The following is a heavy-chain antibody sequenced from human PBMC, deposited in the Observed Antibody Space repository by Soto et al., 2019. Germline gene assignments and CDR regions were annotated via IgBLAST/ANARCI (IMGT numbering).Heavy chain of an antibody. J-gene: IGHJ4*02. CDR2: INPYNGNT. Sequence: QVQLVQSGAEVKKPGASVKVSCKASGYTFTSYGISWVRQAPGQGLEWMGWINPYNGNTDYAQMLQGRVTMTTDTSTSTAYMELRSLRSDDTAVYYCARDTPSLMTTGGIDYWGQGTLVTVSS. V-gene: IGHV1-18*01. CDR1: GYTFTSYG. CDR3: ARDTPSLMTTGGIDY. D-gene: IGHD4-17*01.